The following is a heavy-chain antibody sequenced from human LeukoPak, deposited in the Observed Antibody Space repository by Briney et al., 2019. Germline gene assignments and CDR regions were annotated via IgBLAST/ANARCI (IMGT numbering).Heavy chain of an antibody. CDR1: GFTFSSHG. CDR2: IRYDGSNK. V-gene: IGHV3-30*02. Sequence: GGSLRLSCAASGFTFSSHGMHWVRQAPGKGLEWVAFIRYDGSNKYYADSVKGRFTISRDNSKNTLYLQMNSLRAEDTAVYYCAKDLGSTYYFDYWGQGTLVTVSS. D-gene: IGHD2-15*01. CDR3: AKDLGSTYYFDY. J-gene: IGHJ4*02.